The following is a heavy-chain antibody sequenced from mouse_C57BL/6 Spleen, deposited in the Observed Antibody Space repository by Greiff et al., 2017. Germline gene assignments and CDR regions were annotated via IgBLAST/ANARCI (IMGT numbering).Heavy chain of an antibody. CDR2: IRNKANGYTT. J-gene: IGHJ2*01. D-gene: IGHD4-1*01. CDR3: ASSELGLFDY. Sequence: EVKLVESGGGLVQPGGSLSLSCAASGFTFTDYYMSWVRQPPGKALEWLGFIRNKANGYTTEYSASVKGRFTISRDNSQSILYLQMNALRAEDSATYYCASSELGLFDYWGQGTTLTVSS. V-gene: IGHV7-3*01. CDR1: GFTFTDYY.